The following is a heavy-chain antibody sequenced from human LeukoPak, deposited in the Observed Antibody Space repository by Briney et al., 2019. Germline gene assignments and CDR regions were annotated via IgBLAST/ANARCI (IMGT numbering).Heavy chain of an antibody. CDR1: GFTFSSYW. CDR3: AKVRGGDFWSGYEEGFDY. CDR2: IKQDGSEK. Sequence: GGSLRLSCAASGFTFSSYWMSWVRQAPGKGLEWVANIKQDGSEKYYVDSVKGRFTISRDNAKNSLYLQMNSLRAEDTAVYYCAKVRGGDFWSGYEEGFDYWGQGTLVTVSS. J-gene: IGHJ4*02. V-gene: IGHV3-7*01. D-gene: IGHD3-3*01.